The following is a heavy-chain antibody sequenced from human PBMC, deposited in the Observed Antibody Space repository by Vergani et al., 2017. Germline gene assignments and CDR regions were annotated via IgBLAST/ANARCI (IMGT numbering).Heavy chain of an antibody. V-gene: IGHV1-69*04. CDR3: ARSDIVGWGGMDV. D-gene: IGHD5-12*01. Sequence: QVQLVQSGAEVKKPGSSVKVSCKASGGTFSSYDISWVRQAPGQGLEWMGRIIPILGIANYAQKFQGRVTITADKSTSTAYMELSSLRSEDTAVYYCARSDIVGWGGMDVWGQGTTVTVSS. CDR1: GGTFSSYD. CDR2: IIPILGIA. J-gene: IGHJ6*02.